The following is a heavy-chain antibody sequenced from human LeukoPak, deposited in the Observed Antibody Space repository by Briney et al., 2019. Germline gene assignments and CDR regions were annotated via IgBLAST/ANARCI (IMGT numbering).Heavy chain of an antibody. D-gene: IGHD1-1*01. J-gene: IGHJ2*01. V-gene: IGHV3-30*02. CDR2: IRYDGSNK. Sequence: PGGSLRLSCAASGFTFSSYGMHWVRQAPGKGLEWVAFIRYDGSNKYYADSVKGRFTISRDNSKNTLYLQMNSLRAEDTAVYYGAKMRLDSWYFDLWGRGTLVTVSS. CDR1: GFTFSSYG. CDR3: AKMRLDSWYFDL.